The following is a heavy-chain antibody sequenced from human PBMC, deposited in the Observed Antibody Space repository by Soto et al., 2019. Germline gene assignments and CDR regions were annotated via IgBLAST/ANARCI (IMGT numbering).Heavy chain of an antibody. V-gene: IGHV1-69*13. Sequence: SVKVSCKASGGTFSSYAISWVRQAPGQGLGWMGGISPIFGTANYAQKFQGRVTITADESTSTAYMELSSLRSEDTAVYYCATSMVRGVIILWYFDYWGQGTLVTVSS. J-gene: IGHJ4*02. CDR1: GGTFSSYA. CDR2: ISPIFGTA. CDR3: ATSMVRGVIILWYFDY. D-gene: IGHD3-10*01.